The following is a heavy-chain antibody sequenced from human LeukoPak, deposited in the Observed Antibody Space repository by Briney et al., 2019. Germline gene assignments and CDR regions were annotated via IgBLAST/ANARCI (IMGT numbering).Heavy chain of an antibody. Sequence: SETLSLTCAVYGGSFSGYYWSWIRQPPGKELEWIGEINHSGSTNYNPSLKSRVTISVDTSKNQFSLKLSSVTAADTAVYYCAREGLLPYMDVWGKGTTVTVSS. J-gene: IGHJ6*03. D-gene: IGHD5-18*01. CDR3: AREGLLPYMDV. V-gene: IGHV4-34*01. CDR1: GGSFSGYY. CDR2: INHSGST.